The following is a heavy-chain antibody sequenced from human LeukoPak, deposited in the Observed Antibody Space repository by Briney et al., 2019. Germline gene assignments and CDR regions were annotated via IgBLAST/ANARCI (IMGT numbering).Heavy chain of an antibody. J-gene: IGHJ4*02. CDR2: INHSGST. D-gene: IGHD4/OR15-4a*01. CDR3: ARSPNMVHFDY. Sequence: SETLSLTCAVYGGSFSGYYWSWIRQPPGKGLEWIGEINHSGSTNYNPSLKSRVTISVDTSKNQFSLHLNSVTPEDTAVYYCARSPNMVHFDYWGQGTLVTVSS. CDR1: GGSFSGYY. V-gene: IGHV4-34*01.